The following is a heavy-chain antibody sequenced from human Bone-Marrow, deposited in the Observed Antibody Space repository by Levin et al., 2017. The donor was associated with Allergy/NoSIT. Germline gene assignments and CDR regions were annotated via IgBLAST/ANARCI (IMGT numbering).Heavy chain of an antibody. CDR1: GYSISSGYY. CDR2: IYHTGST. Sequence: SSETLSLTCAVSGYSISSGYYWGWIRQPPGKGLEWLGSIYHTGSTYYNPSLKSRVTISVDTSKNQFSLKLRSVTAADTAVYYCARDYGDYRFYFENWGQGTLVTVSS. CDR3: ARDYGDYRFYFEN. J-gene: IGHJ4*02. D-gene: IGHD4-17*01. V-gene: IGHV4-38-2*02.